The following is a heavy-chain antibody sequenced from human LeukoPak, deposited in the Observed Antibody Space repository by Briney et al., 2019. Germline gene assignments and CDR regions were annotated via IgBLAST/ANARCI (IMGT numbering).Heavy chain of an antibody. D-gene: IGHD3-10*01. CDR2: IIPIFGTA. Sequence: SVKVSCKASGGTFSSYAISWVRQAPGQGLEWMGGIIPIFGTANYAQKFQGRVTITADESTSTAYMELSSLRSEDTAVYYCAREYGSGSYFDYWGQGTLVTVSS. CDR1: GGTFSSYA. CDR3: AREYGSGSYFDY. J-gene: IGHJ4*02. V-gene: IGHV1-69*01.